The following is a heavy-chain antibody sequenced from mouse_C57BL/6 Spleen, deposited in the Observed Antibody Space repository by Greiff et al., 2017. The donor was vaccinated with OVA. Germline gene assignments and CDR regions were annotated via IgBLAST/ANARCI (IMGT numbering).Heavy chain of an antibody. D-gene: IGHD2-1*01. CDR3: ARDYGTPWFAY. CDR2: IYPGSGNT. Sequence: QVQLQQSGPELVKPGASVKISCKASGYSFTSYYIHWVKQRPGQGLEWIGWIYPGSGNTKYNEKFKGKATLTADTSSSTAYMQLSSLTSEDSAVYYCARDYGTPWFAYWGQGTLVTVSA. V-gene: IGHV1-66*01. J-gene: IGHJ3*01. CDR1: GYSFTSYY.